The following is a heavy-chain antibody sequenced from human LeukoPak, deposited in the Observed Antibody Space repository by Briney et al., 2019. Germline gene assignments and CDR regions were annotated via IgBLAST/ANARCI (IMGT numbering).Heavy chain of an antibody. D-gene: IGHD3-10*01. CDR3: ARLGGSGSYTAYYFDY. V-gene: IGHV5-51*01. J-gene: IGHJ4*02. CDR2: IYPGDSDT. Sequence: GESLKISCKGSGYSFTSYWIGWVRQMPGKGLEWMGIIYPGDSDTRYSPSFQGQVTISADKSISTAYLQWSSLKASDTAKYYCARLGGSGSYTAYYFDYWGQGTLVTVSS. CDR1: GYSFTSYW.